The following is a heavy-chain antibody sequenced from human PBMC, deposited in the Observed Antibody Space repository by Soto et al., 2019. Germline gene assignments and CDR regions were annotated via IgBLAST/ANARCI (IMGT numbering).Heavy chain of an antibody. CDR2: ISAYNGNT. CDR3: ARERKAARPRGYYYYYGMDV. J-gene: IGHJ6*02. CDR1: GYTFTSYV. D-gene: IGHD6-6*01. Sequence: ASVKVSCKASGYTFTSYVISWVRQAPGQGLEWMGWISAYNGNTNYAQKLQGRVTMTTDTSTSTAYMELRSLISDDTAVYYCARERKAARPRGYYYYYGMDVWGQGTTVTVSS. V-gene: IGHV1-18*04.